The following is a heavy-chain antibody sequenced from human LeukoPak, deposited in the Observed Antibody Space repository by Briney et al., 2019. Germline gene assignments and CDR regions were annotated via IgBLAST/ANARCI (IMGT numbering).Heavy chain of an antibody. CDR1: GYTFTGYY. J-gene: IGHJ4*02. CDR2: INPNSGGT. CDR3: ARDLSFIGYYFDY. D-gene: IGHD2-15*01. Sequence: ASVKVSCKASGYTFTGYYMHWVRQAPGQGLEWMGWINPNSGGTNYAQKFQGRVTMTRDMSISTAYMELSRLRSDDTAVYYCARDLSFIGYYFDYWGQGTLVTVSS. V-gene: IGHV1-2*02.